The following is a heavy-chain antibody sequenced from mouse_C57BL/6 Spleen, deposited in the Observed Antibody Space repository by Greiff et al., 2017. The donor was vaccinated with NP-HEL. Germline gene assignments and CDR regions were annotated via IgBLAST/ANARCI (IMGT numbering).Heavy chain of an antibody. J-gene: IGHJ2*01. D-gene: IGHD2-4*01. CDR3: ARSGDYGFDY. CDR2: IHPNSGST. Sequence: QVHVKQPGAELVKPGASVKLSCKASGYTFTSYWMHWVKQRPGQGLEWIGMIHPNSGSTNYNEKFKSKATLTVDKSSSTAYMQLSSLTSEDSAVYYCARSGDYGFDYWGQGTTLTVSS. V-gene: IGHV1-64*01. CDR1: GYTFTSYW.